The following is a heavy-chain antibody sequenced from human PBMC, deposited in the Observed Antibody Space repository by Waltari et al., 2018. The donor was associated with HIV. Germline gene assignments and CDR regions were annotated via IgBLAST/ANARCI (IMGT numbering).Heavy chain of an antibody. V-gene: IGHV4-61*03. CDR1: GDSVGSGIYY. CDR3: ARVVASAGLRFDR. CDR2: IDYTGRA. J-gene: IGHJ5*02. Sequence: QVQLQESGPGLVKPSETLSLTCSVSGDSVGSGIYYWSWMRQPPGKGLEWIGNIDYTGRANYNPPLKTRVTISADTSKNHLSLKLTSVTAGDTAIYYCARVVASAGLRFDRWGQGSLVTVSS. D-gene: IGHD2-21*01.